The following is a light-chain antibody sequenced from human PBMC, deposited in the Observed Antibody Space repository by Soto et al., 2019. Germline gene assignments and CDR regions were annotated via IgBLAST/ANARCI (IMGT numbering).Light chain of an antibody. CDR3: MQGTHWPLT. J-gene: IGKJ4*01. CDR2: KVS. V-gene: IGKV2-30*02. Sequence: DVVMTQSPLSLPVTIGQPASISCRSSQSLVHSNGNTFLNWFQQRPGQSPRRLIYKVSNRDSGVPDRFGGSGSGTDFTLKISRVEAADVGVYYCMQGTHWPLTFGGGTKVEIK. CDR1: QSLVHSNGNTF.